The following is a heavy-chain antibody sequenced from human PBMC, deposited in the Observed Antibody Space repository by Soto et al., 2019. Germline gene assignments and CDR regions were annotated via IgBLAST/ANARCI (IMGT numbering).Heavy chain of an antibody. CDR3: ARLTTGYCSGGSCPPPY. Sequence: SETLSLTCTFSGDSISSDNYYCSWIRHHPGKGLEWIGYIFYSGSTHYNPSLKSRVTISVDTSKNQFSLKLSSVTAADTAVYYCARLTTGYCSGGSCPPPYWGQGTLVTVS. D-gene: IGHD2-15*01. CDR2: IFYSGST. J-gene: IGHJ4*02. CDR1: GDSISSDNYY. V-gene: IGHV4-31*03.